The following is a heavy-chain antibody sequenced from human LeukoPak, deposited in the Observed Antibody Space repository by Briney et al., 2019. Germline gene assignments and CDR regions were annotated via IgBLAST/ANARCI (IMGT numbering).Heavy chain of an antibody. D-gene: IGHD1-26*01. CDR1: GYTFTSYY. V-gene: IGHV1-46*01. CDR2: INPNAGTT. CDR3: ARQGRVGNNYFDS. Sequence: ASVKVSCKASGYTFTSYYMHWVRQAPGQGLEWMGIINPNAGTTSYAQKFQGRVTVTRDTSTSTVYMELSSLRSEDTAVYYCARQGRVGNNYFDSWGQGILVTVSS. J-gene: IGHJ5*01.